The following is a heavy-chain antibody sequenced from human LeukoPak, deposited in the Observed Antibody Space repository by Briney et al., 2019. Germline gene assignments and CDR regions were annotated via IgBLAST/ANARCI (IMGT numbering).Heavy chain of an antibody. Sequence: GGSLRLSCAASGFTFAGYAMNWVRQAPGKGLEWVSAISGSGGSTYYADSVKGRFTISRDNSKDTLYLQMNSLRAEDTAVYYCAGRGATPHWGQGTLVTVSS. D-gene: IGHD1-26*01. CDR2: ISGSGGST. J-gene: IGHJ4*02. CDR3: AGRGATPH. CDR1: GFTFAGYA. V-gene: IGHV3-23*01.